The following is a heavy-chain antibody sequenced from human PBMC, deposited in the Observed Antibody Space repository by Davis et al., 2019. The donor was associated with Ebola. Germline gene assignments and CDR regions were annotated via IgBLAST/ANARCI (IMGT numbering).Heavy chain of an antibody. J-gene: IGHJ6*02. CDR1: GFTFSSYG. CDR3: ARDRRSSARGAGMDV. V-gene: IGHV3-33*01. Sequence: GESLKISCAASGFTFSSYGMHWVRQAPGKGPEWVAVIWYDGSNKYYADSVKGRFTISRDNSKNTLYLQMNSLRAEDTAVYYCARDRRSSARGAGMDVWGQGTTVTVSS. CDR2: IWYDGSNK. D-gene: IGHD6-6*01.